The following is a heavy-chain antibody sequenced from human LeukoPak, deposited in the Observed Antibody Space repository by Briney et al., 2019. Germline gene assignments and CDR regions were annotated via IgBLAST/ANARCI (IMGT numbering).Heavy chain of an antibody. D-gene: IGHD6-19*01. CDR3: VKVGGGGGWYWSP. CDR1: GFTFSNYV. CDR2: ISDSGDDT. V-gene: IGHV3-23*01. Sequence: GGSLRLSCTGSGFTFSNYVMSWDRQAPGKRLEWVSGISDSGDDTDYADSVKGRFTISRDNSKNTLFLQMNILRVEDTAVYYCVKVGGGGGWYWSPWSQGTLVTVSS. J-gene: IGHJ5*02.